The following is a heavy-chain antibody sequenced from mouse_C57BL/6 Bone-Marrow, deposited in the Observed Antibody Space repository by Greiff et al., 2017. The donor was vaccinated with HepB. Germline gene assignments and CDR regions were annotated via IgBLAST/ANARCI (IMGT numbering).Heavy chain of an antibody. D-gene: IGHD5-1*01. CDR2: ISYDGSN. CDR1: GYSITSGYY. J-gene: IGHJ2*01. Sequence: EVKLLESGPGLVKPSQSLSLTCSVTGYSITSGYYWNWIRQFPGTKLEWMGYISYDGSNNYNPSLKNRISITRDTSKNQFFLKLNSVTTEDTATYYCARTLYLWGQGTTLTVSS. CDR3: ARTLYL. V-gene: IGHV3-6*01.